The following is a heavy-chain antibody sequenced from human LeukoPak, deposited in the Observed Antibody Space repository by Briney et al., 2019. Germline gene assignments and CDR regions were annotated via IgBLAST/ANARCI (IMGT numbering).Heavy chain of an antibody. J-gene: IGHJ6*02. D-gene: IGHD3-22*01. V-gene: IGHV4-59*01. Sequence: SETLSLTCNVSGGSISSYSWTWIRQPPGEGLEWIGPIYYSGRNNYNPSLRSRVTISVDTSRNQFSLRLRSVTTADSAVYYCARVDYHDSSGLPYYYALDVWGQGTTVTVS. CDR2: IYYSGRN. CDR1: GGSISSYS. CDR3: ARVDYHDSSGLPYYYALDV.